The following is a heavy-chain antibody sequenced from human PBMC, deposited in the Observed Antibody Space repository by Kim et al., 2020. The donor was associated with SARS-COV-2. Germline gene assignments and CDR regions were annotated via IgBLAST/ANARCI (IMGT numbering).Heavy chain of an antibody. J-gene: IGHJ5*02. V-gene: IGHV4-59*08. CDR1: GGSISSDY. D-gene: IGHD3-10*01. Sequence: SETLSLTCIVSGGSISSDYWTWILQPPGMGLEWIGYIYSSGSTNYSPSLKSRVTISVDTSRNQFSLKLSSVTAADTALYYCARRGWGNNWFDPWGQGFPGTVSS. CDR2: IYSSGST. CDR3: ARRGWGNNWFDP.